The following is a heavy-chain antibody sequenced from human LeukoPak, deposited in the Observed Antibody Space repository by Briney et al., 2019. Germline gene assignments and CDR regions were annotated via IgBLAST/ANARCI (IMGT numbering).Heavy chain of an antibody. J-gene: IGHJ4*02. Sequence: GGSLRLSCAASGFTVSSNYISWVRQAPGKGLEWVSVIYSGGSTYYADSVKGRFTISRDNSKNTLYLQMNSLRAEDTAVYYCASQGYSSGWYRDYWGQGTLVTVSS. CDR1: GFTVSSNY. D-gene: IGHD6-19*01. V-gene: IGHV3-66*04. CDR3: ASQGYSSGWYRDY. CDR2: IYSGGST.